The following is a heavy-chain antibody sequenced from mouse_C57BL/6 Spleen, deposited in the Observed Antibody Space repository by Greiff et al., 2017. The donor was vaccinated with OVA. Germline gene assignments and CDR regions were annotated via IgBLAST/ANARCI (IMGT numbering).Heavy chain of an antibody. Sequence: EVQLVESGGGLVKPGGSLTLSCAASGFTFSDYGMHWVRQAPEKGLEWVAYISSGSSTIYDADTVKGRFTISRDNAKITLFLQMTSLRSEDTAMYYCARWDLGYVDFWGTGTTVTVSS. V-gene: IGHV5-17*01. CDR2: ISSGSSTI. CDR3: ARWDLGYVDF. CDR1: GFTFSDYG. J-gene: IGHJ1*03. D-gene: IGHD4-1*01.